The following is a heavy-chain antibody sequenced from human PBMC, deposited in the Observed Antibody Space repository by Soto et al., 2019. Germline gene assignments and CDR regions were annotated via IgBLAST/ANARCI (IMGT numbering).Heavy chain of an antibody. V-gene: IGHV3-30-3*01. J-gene: IGHJ4*02. D-gene: IGHD3-22*01. CDR3: ARDQDLYDSSGYYYSPFDY. Sequence: PGGSLRLSCAASGFTFSSYAMHWVRQAPGKGLEWVEFISYDGSNKYSAVSVKGRFTISRENSKNTLFLRMNSLRVEDTVVYYFARDQDLYDSSGYYYSPFDYWGQGTLVTVSS. CDR2: ISYDGSNK. CDR1: GFTFSSYA.